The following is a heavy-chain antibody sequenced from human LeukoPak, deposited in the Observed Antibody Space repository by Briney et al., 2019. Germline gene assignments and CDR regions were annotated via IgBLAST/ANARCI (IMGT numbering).Heavy chain of an antibody. CDR1: GFTFTSSA. Sequence: APVKVSCKASGFTFTSSAMQWVRQARGQRLEWIGWIVVGSGNTNYAQKFQERVTITRDMSTSTAYMELSSLRSEDTAVYYCAAETRSSGWYRGYYYYYGMDVWGQGTTVTVSS. J-gene: IGHJ6*02. V-gene: IGHV1-58*02. CDR3: AAETRSSGWYRGYYYYYGMDV. CDR2: IVVGSGNT. D-gene: IGHD6-19*01.